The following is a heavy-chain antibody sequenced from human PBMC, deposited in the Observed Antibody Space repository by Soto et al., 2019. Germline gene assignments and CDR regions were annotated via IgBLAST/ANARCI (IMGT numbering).Heavy chain of an antibody. CDR1: GGSINSGRYS. J-gene: IGHJ5*02. D-gene: IGHD3-22*01. Sequence: QMQLQESGSGLVKPSQTLSLTCTVSGGSINSGRYSWTWIRQPPGAGLEWIGHMYHMGTTYYNPSLKSRLPLSVDTSKNQFSLKLSSVTAADTAIYYCANGLNYYARRGDSWFDPWGQGTLVTVSS. V-gene: IGHV4-30-2*01. CDR2: MYHMGTT. CDR3: ANGLNYYARRGDSWFDP.